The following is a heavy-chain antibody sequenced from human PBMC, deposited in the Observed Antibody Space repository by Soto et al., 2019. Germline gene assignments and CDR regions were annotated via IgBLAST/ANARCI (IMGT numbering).Heavy chain of an antibody. J-gene: IGHJ3*02. CDR3: ANYCSDGSCYSEGAFDI. CDR1: GFTLSSYA. CDR2: ISGSGGST. Sequence: GGSLRLSCAASGFTLSSYAISWVRQAPGKGLEWVSAISGSGGSTYYADSVKGRFTISRDNSKNTLYLQMNSLRAEDTAVYYCANYCSDGSCYSEGAFDIRGQGTMVTVSS. D-gene: IGHD2-15*01. V-gene: IGHV3-23*01.